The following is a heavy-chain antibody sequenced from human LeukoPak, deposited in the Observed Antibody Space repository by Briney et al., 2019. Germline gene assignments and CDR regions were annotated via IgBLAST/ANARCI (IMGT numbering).Heavy chain of an antibody. J-gene: IGHJ5*02. V-gene: IGHV4-39*07. CDR3: ARDPAMVRGVDP. D-gene: IGHD3-10*01. Sequence: SETLSLTCTVSGASIASSGYYWGWIRQPPGKGLEWIGTIYYSGSTYYNPSLKSRVTISVDTSKNQFSLNLRSVTAADTAVYYCARDPAMVRGVDPWGQGTLVTVSS. CDR1: GASIASSGYY. CDR2: IYYSGST.